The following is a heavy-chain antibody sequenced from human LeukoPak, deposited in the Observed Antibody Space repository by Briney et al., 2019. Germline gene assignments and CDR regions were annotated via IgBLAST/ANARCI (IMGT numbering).Heavy chain of an antibody. D-gene: IGHD3-10*01. CDR1: GFTFRDSY. CDR2: ITSSGTTM. Sequence: GGSLRLSCVASGFTFRDSYMNWIRQAPGKGLEWISYITSSGTTMYYADSVRGRFTISRDNAKNSLHLQMNSLRDEDTAVYYCAREVYFYGDSAMEGGFDIWGQGTMVTVSS. J-gene: IGHJ3*02. V-gene: IGHV3-11*04. CDR3: AREVYFYGDSAMEGGFDI.